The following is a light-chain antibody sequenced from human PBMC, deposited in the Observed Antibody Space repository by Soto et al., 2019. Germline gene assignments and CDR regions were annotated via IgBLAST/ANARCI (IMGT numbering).Light chain of an antibody. CDR3: QQSYNSPQT. CDR2: DAS. J-gene: IGKJ1*01. CDR1: QTISSW. V-gene: IGKV1-5*01. Sequence: DIQMTQSPSTLSGSVGDRVTITCRASQTISSWLAWYQQKPGKAPKLLIYDASTLESGVPSRFSGSGYGAEFTLTINSLQPEDFATYSCQQSYNSPQTFGQGTKVDIK.